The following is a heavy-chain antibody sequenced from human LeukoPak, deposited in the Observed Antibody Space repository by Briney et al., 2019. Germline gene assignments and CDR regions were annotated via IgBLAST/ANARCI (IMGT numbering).Heavy chain of an antibody. CDR1: GGSXXSYY. D-gene: IGHD3-10*01. CDR3: TLWFGEGMNY. J-gene: IGHJ4*02. Sequence: XTXXGGSXXSYYWGWIRQPPGKGLEWIGSIYYSGSTYYNPSLKSRVTISVDTSKNQFSLKLCSVTAADTAVYYCTLWFGEGMNYWGQGTLVTVSS. V-gene: IGHV4-39*01. CDR2: IYYSGST.